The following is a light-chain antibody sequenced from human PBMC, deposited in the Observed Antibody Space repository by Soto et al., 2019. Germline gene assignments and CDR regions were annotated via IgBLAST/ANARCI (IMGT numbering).Light chain of an antibody. CDR2: SVS. Sequence: QSALTQPRSVSGSPGQSVTISCTGTSSDVGGHNYVSWYQQHPGKAPKLMISSVSKRPSGVPDRFSGSKSGNTASLTISGLHAEDEADYYCCSYAGSYTYVFGTGTKLTVL. CDR3: CSYAGSYTYV. V-gene: IGLV2-11*01. J-gene: IGLJ1*01. CDR1: SSDVGGHNY.